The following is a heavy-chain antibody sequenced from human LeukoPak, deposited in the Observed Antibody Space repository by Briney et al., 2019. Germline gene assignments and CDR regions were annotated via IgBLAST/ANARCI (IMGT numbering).Heavy chain of an antibody. D-gene: IGHD6-19*01. CDR3: ARDESPLGRWLVHGVY. CDR2: ITSGTRT. J-gene: IGHJ4*02. CDR1: GFTFSSYS. V-gene: IGHV3-23*01. Sequence: EGSLRLSCAASGFTFSSYSMNWVRQAPGKGLEWVSGITSGTRTYYADSVKGRFAISRDNSKNTMYLQMNSLRAEDTAVYYCARDESPLGRWLVHGVYWGQGTLVTVSS.